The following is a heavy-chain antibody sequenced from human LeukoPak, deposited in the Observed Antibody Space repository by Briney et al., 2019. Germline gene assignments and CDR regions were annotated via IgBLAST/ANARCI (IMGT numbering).Heavy chain of an antibody. CDR2: INAGNGNT. Sequence: ASVKVSCKASGYTFTSYAMHWVRQAPGQRLEWMGWINAGNGNTKYSQKFQGRVTITRDTSASTAYMELSSLRSEDTAVYYCARGQGLGLDAFDIWGQGTMVTVSS. D-gene: IGHD3/OR15-3a*01. J-gene: IGHJ3*02. CDR1: GYTFTSYA. CDR3: ARGQGLGLDAFDI. V-gene: IGHV1-3*01.